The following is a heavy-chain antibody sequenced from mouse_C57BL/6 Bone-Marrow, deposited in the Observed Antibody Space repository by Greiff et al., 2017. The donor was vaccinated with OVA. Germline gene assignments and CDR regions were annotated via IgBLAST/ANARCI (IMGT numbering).Heavy chain of an antibody. Sequence: EVQLQQSGAELVRPGASVKLSCTASGFNIKDDYMHWVKQRPEQGLEWIGWIDPENGDTEYASKFQGKATITADTSSNTAYLHLSSLTSEDAAVYYCTTDILLPPWLAYWGQGTLVTVSA. D-gene: IGHD1-1*01. J-gene: IGHJ3*01. V-gene: IGHV14-4*01. CDR3: TTDILLPPWLAY. CDR1: GFNIKDDY. CDR2: IDPENGDT.